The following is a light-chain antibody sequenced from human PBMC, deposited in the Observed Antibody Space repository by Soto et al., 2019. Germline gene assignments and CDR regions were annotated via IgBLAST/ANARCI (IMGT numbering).Light chain of an antibody. J-gene: IGLJ1*01. CDR3: GTWDSSLSAYNYV. CDR2: DNN. Sequence: QSVLTQPPSVSGAPGQKVTISCSGSSSNIGNNYVSWYQQLPGTAPKLLIYDNNKRPSGIPDRFSGSKSGTSATLGITGLQTGDEADYYCGTWDSSLSAYNYVFGTGT. V-gene: IGLV1-51*01. CDR1: SSNIGNNY.